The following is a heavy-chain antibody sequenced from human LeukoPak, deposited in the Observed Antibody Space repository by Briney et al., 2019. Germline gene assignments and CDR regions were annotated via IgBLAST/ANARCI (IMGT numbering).Heavy chain of an antibody. V-gene: IGHV1-2*02. CDR3: AKEGGYCSSGTCYPWWFDP. D-gene: IGHD2-15*01. J-gene: IGHJ5*02. Sequence: GASVKVSCKVSGYTFTGYYVHWVRQAPGQGIEWMGWINPNSGGTNYAQKFQGRVTMTRGTSISTAYMELSRLRSDDTAVYYCAKEGGYCSSGTCYPWWFDPWGQGTLVTVSS. CDR2: INPNSGGT. CDR1: GYTFTGYY.